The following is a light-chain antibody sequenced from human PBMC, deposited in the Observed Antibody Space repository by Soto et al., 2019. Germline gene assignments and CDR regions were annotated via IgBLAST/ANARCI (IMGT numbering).Light chain of an antibody. CDR3: ISYSGSSTSYV. V-gene: IGLV2-14*01. CDR2: EVT. Sequence: QSVLTQPASVSESPGQSITISCSGTSSDVGSYSHVAWYQQFPGKTPKLIIYEVTYRPSGVSHRFSASKSGNTASLTISGLQAGDEADYYCISYSGSSTSYVFGTGTKLTVL. CDR1: SSDVGSYSH. J-gene: IGLJ1*01.